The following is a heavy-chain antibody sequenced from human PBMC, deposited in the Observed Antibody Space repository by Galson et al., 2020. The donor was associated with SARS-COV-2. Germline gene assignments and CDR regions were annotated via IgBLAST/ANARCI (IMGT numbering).Heavy chain of an antibody. CDR3: ARDQVVRSSTSGTYYYGMDV. CDR1: GFTFSSYS. J-gene: IGHJ6*02. D-gene: IGHD2-2*01. Sequence: GGSLRLSCAASGFTFSSYSMNWVRQAPGKGLEWVSYISSSSSTIYYADSVKGRFTISRDNAKNSLYLQMNSLRAEDTAVYYCARDQVVRSSTSGTYYYGMDVWGQGTTVTVSS. V-gene: IGHV3-48*01. CDR2: ISSSSSTI.